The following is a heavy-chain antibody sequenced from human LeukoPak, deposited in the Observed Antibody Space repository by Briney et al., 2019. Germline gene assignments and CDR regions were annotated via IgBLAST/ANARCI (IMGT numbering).Heavy chain of an antibody. CDR3: AKGGDKRVVVVIIDAFDI. Sequence: GGSLRLSCAASGFTFSSYDMSWVRQAPGKGLEWVSAISGSGGSTYYADSVKGRFTISRDNSKNTLYLQMNSLRAEDTAVYYCAKGGDKRVVVVIIDAFDIWGQGTMVTVSS. J-gene: IGHJ3*02. CDR2: ISGSGGST. D-gene: IGHD3-22*01. V-gene: IGHV3-23*01. CDR1: GFTFSSYD.